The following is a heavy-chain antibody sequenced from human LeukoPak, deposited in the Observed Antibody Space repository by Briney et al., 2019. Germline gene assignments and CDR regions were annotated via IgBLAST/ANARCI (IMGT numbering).Heavy chain of an antibody. D-gene: IGHD3-16*01. J-gene: IGHJ6*04. CDR3: ARDMSENPNYYYYGMDV. V-gene: IGHV3-30*04. CDR2: ISYDGSNK. CDR1: GFTVSTYA. Sequence: PGRSLRLACAAAGFTVSTYAMHWVRQAPGRWLEWVAVISYDGSNKYYADSVKGRFTISRDNSKNTLYLQMNSLRAEDTAVYYCARDMSENPNYYYYGMDVWGKGTTVTVSS.